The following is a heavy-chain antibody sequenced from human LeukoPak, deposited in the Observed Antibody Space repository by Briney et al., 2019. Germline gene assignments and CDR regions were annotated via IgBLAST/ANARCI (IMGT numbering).Heavy chain of an antibody. D-gene: IGHD2-21*02. Sequence: GGSLRLSCAASGFIFSSYWMSWVRQAPGKGLEWVANIEQGGSEKYYVDSVKGRFTVSRDNAKNSLYLQTNSLRAEDTAVYYCAGVRGDFYFDYWGQGTLVTVSS. J-gene: IGHJ4*02. V-gene: IGHV3-7*04. CDR3: AGVRGDFYFDY. CDR2: IEQGGSEK. CDR1: GFIFSSYW.